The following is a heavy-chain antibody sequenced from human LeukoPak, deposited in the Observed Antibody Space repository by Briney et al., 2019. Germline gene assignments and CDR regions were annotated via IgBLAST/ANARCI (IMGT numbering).Heavy chain of an antibody. J-gene: IGHJ4*02. V-gene: IGHV3-30*02. Sequence: PGESLRLSCAASGFTFSGSGMHWVRQAPGKGLEWVALIRYHGSDKYYADSVKGRLTISRDDSKNTLYLQMNSLRAEDTAVYYCARYRLRYCSSTSCYGTDFDYWGQGTLVTVSS. D-gene: IGHD2-2*01. CDR2: IRYHGSDK. CDR3: ARYRLRYCSSTSCYGTDFDY. CDR1: GFTFSGSG.